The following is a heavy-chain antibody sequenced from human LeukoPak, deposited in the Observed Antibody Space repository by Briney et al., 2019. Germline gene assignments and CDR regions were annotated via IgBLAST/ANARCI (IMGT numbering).Heavy chain of an antibody. J-gene: IGHJ6*04. V-gene: IGHV3-7*03. Sequence: ERSLRLSCAASGFTFSNYWMSWVRQAPGKGLEWVANIKQDGSEKYYVDSVKGRFTISRDDAKNSLYLQMNSLRAEDTAFYYCARKAYRMDVWGKGTTVTVSS. CDR1: GFTFSNYW. CDR3: ARKAYRMDV. CDR2: IKQDGSEK.